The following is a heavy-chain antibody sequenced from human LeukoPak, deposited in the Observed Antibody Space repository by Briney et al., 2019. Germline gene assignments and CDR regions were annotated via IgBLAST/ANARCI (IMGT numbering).Heavy chain of an antibody. Sequence: GGSLRLSCTASGFNFGEYVMNWFRQAPGKGLEWVGSIRSTVFGGTTEFAASVKGRCSISRDDSKNTAFLQMNNLKTEDTAVYYCARDGSGSYVFDYWGQGTLVAVSS. CDR1: GFNFGEYV. CDR3: ARDGSGSYVFDY. J-gene: IGHJ4*02. CDR2: IRSTVFGGTT. D-gene: IGHD3-10*01. V-gene: IGHV3-49*03.